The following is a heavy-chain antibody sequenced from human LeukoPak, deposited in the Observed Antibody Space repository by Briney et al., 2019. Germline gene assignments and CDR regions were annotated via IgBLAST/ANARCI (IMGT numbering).Heavy chain of an antibody. CDR3: GRESAFGSDY. CDR1: GFTVSSNY. CDR2: IYSGGST. D-gene: IGHD3-10*01. J-gene: IGHJ4*02. Sequence: GGSLRLSCAASGFTVSSNYMSWVRHAPGKGLEWVSVIYSGGSTYYADSVKGRFTISRDNSKNTLYLQMNSLRAEDTAVYYCGRESAFGSDYWGQGTLVTVSS. V-gene: IGHV3-66*01.